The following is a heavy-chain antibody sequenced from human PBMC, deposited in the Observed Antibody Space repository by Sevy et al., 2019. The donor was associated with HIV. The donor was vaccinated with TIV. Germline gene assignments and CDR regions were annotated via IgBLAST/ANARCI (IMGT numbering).Heavy chain of an antibody. D-gene: IGHD2-15*01. Sequence: GWSLRLSCAASGFTFSSYEMNWVRQAPGKGLEWVSYISSSGSTIYYADSVKGRFTISRDNAKNSLYLQMNSLRAEDTAVYYCARDYPHRYCSGGSCNPYYYYYYGMDVWGQGTTVTVSS. CDR3: ARDYPHRYCSGGSCNPYYYYYYGMDV. CDR1: GFTFSSYE. V-gene: IGHV3-48*03. CDR2: ISSSGSTI. J-gene: IGHJ6*02.